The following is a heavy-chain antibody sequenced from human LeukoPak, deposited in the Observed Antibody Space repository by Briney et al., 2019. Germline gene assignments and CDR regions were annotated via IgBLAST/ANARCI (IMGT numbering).Heavy chain of an antibody. V-gene: IGHV4-30-2*03. D-gene: IGHD3-22*01. CDR3: ARRINYYDSSGSGTWFDP. J-gene: IGHJ5*02. CDR1: GGSISSGGYY. Sequence: SQTLSLTCTVSGGSISSGGYYWSWIRQHPGKGLEWIGSIYYSGDTYYSPSLQSRVTISVVTSKNQFSLNLSSVTAADTAVYYCARRINYYDSSGSGTWFDPWGQGTLVTVSS. CDR2: IYYSGDT.